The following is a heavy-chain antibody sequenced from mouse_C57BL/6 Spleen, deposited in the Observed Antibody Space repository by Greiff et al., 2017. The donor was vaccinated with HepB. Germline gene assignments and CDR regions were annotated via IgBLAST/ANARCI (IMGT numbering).Heavy chain of an antibody. Sequence: VQLQQSGPGLVKPSQSLSLTCSVTGYSITSGYYWNWIRQFPGNKLEWMGYISYDGSNNYNPSLKNRISITRYTSKNQFFLKLNSVTTEDTATYYCAIAITTVVATSYYFDYWGQGTTLTVSS. D-gene: IGHD1-1*01. CDR2: ISYDGSN. CDR1: GYSITSGYY. V-gene: IGHV3-6*01. CDR3: AIAITTVVATSYYFDY. J-gene: IGHJ2*01.